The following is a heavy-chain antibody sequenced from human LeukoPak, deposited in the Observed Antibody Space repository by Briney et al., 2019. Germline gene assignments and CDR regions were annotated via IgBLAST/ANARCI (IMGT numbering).Heavy chain of an antibody. V-gene: IGHV3-7*04. D-gene: IGHD6-19*01. CDR2: IKQDGSEK. Sequence: PGGSLRLSCAASGFSFSNYWMSWVRQAPGKGLEWVANIKQDGSEKYYVDSVEGRFTISRDNAKNSLFLQMNSLRAEDTAVYYCARDQWQWLGHFDYWGQGTLVTVSS. CDR3: ARDQWQWLGHFDY. J-gene: IGHJ4*02. CDR1: GFSFSNYW.